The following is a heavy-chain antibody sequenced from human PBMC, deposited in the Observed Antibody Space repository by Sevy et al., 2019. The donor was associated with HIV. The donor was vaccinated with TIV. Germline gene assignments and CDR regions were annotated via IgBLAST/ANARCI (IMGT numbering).Heavy chain of an antibody. CDR2: INADGSST. J-gene: IGHJ4*02. Sequence: GGYLRLSCVASGFTLSNYWMHCVRQAPGKGLVWVSRINADGSSTRYADSVKGRFTISRDNAKNTLYLQMNSLRGEDTAVHYRARDFVYGWGQGTSVTVSS. CDR3: ARDFVYG. V-gene: IGHV3-74*01. D-gene: IGHD4-17*01. CDR1: GFTLSNYW.